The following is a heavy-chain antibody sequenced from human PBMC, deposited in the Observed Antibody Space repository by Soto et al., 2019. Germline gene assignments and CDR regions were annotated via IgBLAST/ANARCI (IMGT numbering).Heavy chain of an antibody. CDR2: ISWNSGSI. J-gene: IGHJ4*02. CDR3: AKDRDFNYYFDH. CDR1: GFTFDDYA. Sequence: EVQLVESGGGLVQPGRSLRLSCAASGFTFDDYAMHWVRQAPGKGLEWVSGISWNSGSIGYADSVKGRFTISRDNAKNSLYLQMNSLRAEDTALYYCAKDRDFNYYFDHWGQGTLVTVSS. V-gene: IGHV3-9*01.